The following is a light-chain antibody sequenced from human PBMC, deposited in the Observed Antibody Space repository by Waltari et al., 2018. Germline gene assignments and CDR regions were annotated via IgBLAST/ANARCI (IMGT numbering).Light chain of an antibody. CDR2: GNS. J-gene: IGLJ2*01. V-gene: IGLV1-40*01. CDR1: ISNIGAGYD. Sequence: TISNIGAGYDVHWYHQLPGTTPKLIIYGNSNRPSRVPDRFSGSKSGTSASLAITGLQAEDEADYYCQSYDSSLSGVVFGGGTKLTVL. CDR3: QSYDSSLSGVV.